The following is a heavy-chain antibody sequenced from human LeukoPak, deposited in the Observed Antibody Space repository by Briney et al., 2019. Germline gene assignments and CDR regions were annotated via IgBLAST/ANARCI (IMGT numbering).Heavy chain of an antibody. J-gene: IGHJ4*02. CDR2: IIPIFGTA. CDR3: ARKAAFGGATGDYYFDY. Sequence: SVKVSCKASGGTFSSYAISWVRQAPGQGLEWMGGIIPIFGTANYAQKFQGRVTITADESTSTAYMELSSLRSEDTAVYYCARKAAFGGATGDYYFDYWGQGTLVTVSS. V-gene: IGHV1-69*13. D-gene: IGHD3-16*01. CDR1: GGTFSSYA.